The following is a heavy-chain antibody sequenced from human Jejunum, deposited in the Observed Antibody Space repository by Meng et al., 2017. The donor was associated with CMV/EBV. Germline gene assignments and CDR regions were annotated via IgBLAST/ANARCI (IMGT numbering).Heavy chain of an antibody. J-gene: IGHJ6*02. CDR2: ISSSSSYI. D-gene: IGHD6-6*01. Sequence: MIWVRQAPGKGLEWVSSISSSSSYIYYADSVKGRFTISRDNAKNSLYLQMNSLRAEDTAVYYCARVEAIAASNGGGYYYYYGMDVWGQGTTVTVSS. CDR3: ARVEAIAASNGGGYYYYYGMDV. V-gene: IGHV3-21*01.